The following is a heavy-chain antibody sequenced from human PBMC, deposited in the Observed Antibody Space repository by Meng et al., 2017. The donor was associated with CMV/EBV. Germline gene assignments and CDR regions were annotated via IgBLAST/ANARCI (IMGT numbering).Heavy chain of an antibody. V-gene: IGHV4-39*07. CDR3: AREGGGYDILTGEGNAFDI. D-gene: IGHD3-9*01. CDR2: IYYSGSA. Sequence: SSSYYWGWIRQPPGKRLGWIGSIYYSGSAYYNPSLKSRVTISVDTSKNQFSLKLSSVTAADTAVYYCAREGGGYDILTGEGNAFDIWGQGTMVTVSS. CDR1: SSSYY. J-gene: IGHJ3*02.